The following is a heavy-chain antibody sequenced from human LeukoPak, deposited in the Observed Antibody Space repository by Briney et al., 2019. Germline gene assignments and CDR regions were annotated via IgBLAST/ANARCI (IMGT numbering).Heavy chain of an antibody. J-gene: IGHJ4*02. D-gene: IGHD3-22*01. CDR3: ARYYDSTGSFDY. Sequence: PSETLSLTCTVSGDSVSRSSYYWTWIRQPPGKGLEWIGYIYYIGSTNYNPSLRSRLTMSVDTSKNQFSLRLSSVIAADTAVYYCARYYDSTGSFDYWGQGTLVTVYS. CDR1: GDSVSRSSYY. V-gene: IGHV4-61*01. CDR2: IYYIGST.